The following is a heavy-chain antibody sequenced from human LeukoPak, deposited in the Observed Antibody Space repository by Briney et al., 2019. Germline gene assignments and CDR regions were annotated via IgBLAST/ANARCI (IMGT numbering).Heavy chain of an antibody. CDR1: GFTFRSYA. V-gene: IGHV3-64*01. D-gene: IGHD5-18*01. CDR3: ARGRIQLGPGWIRDAFDI. Sequence: PAGGSLRLSCAASGFTFRSYAMNWVRQAPGKGLEYVSAISSNGGSTYYANSVKGRFTISRDNSKNTLYLQMGSLRAEDMAVYYCARGRIQLGPGWIRDAFDIWGQGTMVTVSS. CDR2: ISSNGGST. J-gene: IGHJ3*02.